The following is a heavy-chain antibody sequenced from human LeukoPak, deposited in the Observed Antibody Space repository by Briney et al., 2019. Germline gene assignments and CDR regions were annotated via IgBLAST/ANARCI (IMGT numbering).Heavy chain of an antibody. J-gene: IGHJ5*02. V-gene: IGHV4-30-4*08. CDR1: GASISRDDYY. D-gene: IGHD4-17*01. Sequence: NSSETLSLTCTVSGASISRDDYYWSWIRQPPGKGLEGIGYISYGGNTYYNPSLKSRGTISGDTSKKQFSLKLTSVIAADTAVYYCAREYGDWVGGRPYNWFDPWGQGTLVTVSS. CDR3: AREYGDWVGGRPYNWFDP. CDR2: ISYGGNT.